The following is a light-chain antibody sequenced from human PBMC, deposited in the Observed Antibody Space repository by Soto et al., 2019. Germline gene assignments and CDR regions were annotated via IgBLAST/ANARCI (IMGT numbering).Light chain of an antibody. CDR2: KAD. J-gene: IGKJ1*01. CDR1: QNVSTW. Sequence: DIQMTQSHSTLSASVGDRVTITCRASQNVSTWLSWYQQKPGKAPKLLIYKADNLRSGVPSRFSGSGSGTEFTLTISSLQPNDFATYYCQQFNNRSWTFGQGTNVDI. V-gene: IGKV1-5*03. CDR3: QQFNNRSWT.